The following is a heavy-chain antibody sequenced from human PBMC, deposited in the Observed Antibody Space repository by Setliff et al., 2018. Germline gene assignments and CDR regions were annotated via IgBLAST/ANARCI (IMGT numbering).Heavy chain of an antibody. Sequence: TGGSLRLSCVASGFTFNYYAMSWVRQAPGKGLEWVSSISGSGDSTYYADSVKGRFTLSRDNSKNTLYLQMNSLRAEDTAVYYCAREPGNTFWSASSGPIVFDYWGQGTLVTVSS. V-gene: IGHV3-23*01. CDR3: AREPGNTFWSASSGPIVFDY. CDR2: ISGSGDST. D-gene: IGHD3-3*01. J-gene: IGHJ4*02. CDR1: GFTFNYYA.